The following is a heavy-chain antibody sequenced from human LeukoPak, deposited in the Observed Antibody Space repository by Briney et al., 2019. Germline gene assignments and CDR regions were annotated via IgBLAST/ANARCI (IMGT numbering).Heavy chain of an antibody. CDR1: GFTLSSYE. J-gene: IGHJ5*02. CDR3: AGDESSTRYNWFDP. CDR2: ISESGRDK. D-gene: IGHD2-2*01. Sequence: GGSLRLSCAASGFTLSSYEMHWVRQAPGKGLEWVSYISESGRDKYYADSVRGRFTISRDNAKNLLYLQMNSLRADDTAVYYCAGDESSTRYNWFDPWGQGTLVTVSS. V-gene: IGHV3-48*03.